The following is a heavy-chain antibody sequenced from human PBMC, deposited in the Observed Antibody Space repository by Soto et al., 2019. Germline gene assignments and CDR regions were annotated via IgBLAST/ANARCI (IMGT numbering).Heavy chain of an antibody. Sequence: PSETLSLTCTVSGGSFSPNYWSWIRQPPGKGLEWVGYIYYDGTARHNPSLKSRITINPDTSKNQFSLHLNSVTPEDTAVYYCARDPHSSGWYGGPENWFDPWGQGTLVTVSS. J-gene: IGHJ5*02. D-gene: IGHD6-19*01. CDR1: GGSFSPNY. V-gene: IGHV4-59*12. CDR2: IYYDGTA. CDR3: ARDPHSSGWYGGPENWFDP.